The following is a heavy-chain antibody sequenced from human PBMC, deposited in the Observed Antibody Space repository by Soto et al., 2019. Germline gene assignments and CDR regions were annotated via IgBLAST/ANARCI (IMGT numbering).Heavy chain of an antibody. CDR1: GGSISSYY. V-gene: IGHV4-59*08. Sequence: SETLSLTCTVSGGSISSYYWSWIRQPPGKGLEWIGYIYYSGSTNYNPSLKSRVTISVDTSKNQFSLKLSSVTAADTAVYYCARLRFLEWLLSPYYLDVWGKGTTVTVAS. D-gene: IGHD3-3*01. CDR2: IYYSGST. J-gene: IGHJ6*03. CDR3: ARLRFLEWLLSPYYLDV.